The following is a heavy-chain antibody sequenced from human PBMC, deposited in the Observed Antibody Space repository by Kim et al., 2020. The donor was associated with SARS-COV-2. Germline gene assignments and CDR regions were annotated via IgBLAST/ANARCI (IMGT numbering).Heavy chain of an antibody. Sequence: GGSLRLSCAASGFTFSSYAMHWVRQAPGKGLEWVAVISYDGSNKYYADSVKGRFTISRDNSKNTLYLQMNSLRAEDTAVYYCARDANPYYGSGSYLDYWG. J-gene: IGHJ4*01. CDR3: ARDANPYYGSGSYLDY. D-gene: IGHD3-10*01. V-gene: IGHV3-30*04. CDR2: ISYDGSNK. CDR1: GFTFSSYA.